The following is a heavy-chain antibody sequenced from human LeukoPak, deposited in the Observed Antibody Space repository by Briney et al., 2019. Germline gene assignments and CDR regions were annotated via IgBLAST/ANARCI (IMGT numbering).Heavy chain of an antibody. Sequence: ASVKVSCKASGYTFTSNYMHWVRQAPGQGLEWMGVIAPSSGTTSYTQKFQGRVTMTRDTSTSTLYMELSSLTSEDTAVYYCARASGSSAVPFDYWGQGTLVTVSS. J-gene: IGHJ4*02. CDR2: IAPSSGTT. CDR3: ARASGSSAVPFDY. D-gene: IGHD3-10*01. CDR1: GYTFTSNY. V-gene: IGHV1-46*01.